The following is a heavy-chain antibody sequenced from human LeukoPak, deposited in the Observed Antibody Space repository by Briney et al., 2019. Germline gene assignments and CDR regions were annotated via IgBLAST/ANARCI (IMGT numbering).Heavy chain of an antibody. CDR3: AKDSGYSYQGGYYYYMDV. Sequence: SSSGSTIYYADSVKGRFTISRDNAKNSLYLQMNSLRTEDTALYYCAKDSGYSYQGGYYYYMDVWGKGTTVTVSS. J-gene: IGHJ6*03. V-gene: IGHV3-11*01. CDR2: SSSGSTI. D-gene: IGHD5-18*01.